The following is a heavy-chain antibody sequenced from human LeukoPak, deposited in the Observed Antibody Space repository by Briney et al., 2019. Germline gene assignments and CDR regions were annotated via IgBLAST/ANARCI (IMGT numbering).Heavy chain of an antibody. V-gene: IGHV3-23*01. D-gene: IGHD6-6*01. CDR1: GFTFSSYA. CDR2: ISGSGGST. Sequence: GGSLRLSCAASGFTFSSYAMSWVRQAPGKGLEWVSAISGSGGSTYYADSVKGRFTISRDNSKNTLYLQMNSLRAEDTAVYYCAKDQTGYSSSSGAFDIWGQGTMVTVSS. J-gene: IGHJ3*02. CDR3: AKDQTGYSSSSGAFDI.